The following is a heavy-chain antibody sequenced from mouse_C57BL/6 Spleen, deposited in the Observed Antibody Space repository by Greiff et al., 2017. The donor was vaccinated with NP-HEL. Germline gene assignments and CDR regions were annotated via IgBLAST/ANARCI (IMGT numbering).Heavy chain of an antibody. CDR1: GYTFTDYE. J-gene: IGHJ3*01. D-gene: IGHD1-1*01. CDR2: IDPETGGT. V-gene: IGHV1-15*01. CDR3: TSRGYGSSSAY. Sequence: QVQLKQSGAELVRPGASVTLSCKASGYTFTDYEMHWVKQTPVHGLEWIGAIDPETGGTAYNQKFKGKAILTADKSSSTAYMELRSLTSEDSAVYYCTSRGYGSSSAYWGQGTLVTVSA.